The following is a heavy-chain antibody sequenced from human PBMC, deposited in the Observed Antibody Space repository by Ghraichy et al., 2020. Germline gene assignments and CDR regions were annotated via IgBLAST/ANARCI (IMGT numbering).Heavy chain of an antibody. CDR2: ISYDGSKK. V-gene: IGHV3-30*18. J-gene: IGHJ6*02. CDR3: AKDSSGGYASLNYFYYGMDV. CDR1: GFTFSNFG. Sequence: GGSLRLSCAASGFTFSNFGMHWVRQAPGKGLEWVALISYDGSKKYYGDSVKGRFTISRDNSKNALYLQMNSLRAEDTAVYYCAKDSSGGYASLNYFYYGMDVWGQGATVTVSS. D-gene: IGHD6-19*01.